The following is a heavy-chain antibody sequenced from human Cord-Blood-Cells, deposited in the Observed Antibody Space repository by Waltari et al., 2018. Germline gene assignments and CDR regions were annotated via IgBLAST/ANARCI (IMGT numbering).Heavy chain of an antibody. D-gene: IGHD1-1*01. Sequence: QVQLQQSGPGLVKPSQTLSLTCAISGDSVSSNSAAWNWIRQSPSRGIEWLGSAYDRFKLYNDYAVSVKSGIIINPDTSKNQFSLQLNSVTPEDTAVYYCARGGSRTTGNFDLWGRGTLVTVSS. CDR2: AYDRFKLYN. CDR3: ARGGSRTTGNFDL. V-gene: IGHV6-1*01. CDR1: GDSVSSNSAA. J-gene: IGHJ2*01.